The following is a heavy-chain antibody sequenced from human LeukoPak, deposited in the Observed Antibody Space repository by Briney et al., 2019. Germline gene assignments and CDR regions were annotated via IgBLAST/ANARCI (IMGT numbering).Heavy chain of an antibody. CDR3: ARALGTTSYYYYYMDV. J-gene: IGHJ6*03. Sequence: ASVKVSCKVFGYTLTELSMHWVRQAPGKGLEWMGGFDPEDGETIYAQKLQGRVTMTTDTSTSTAYMELRSLRSDDTAVYYCARALGTTSYYYYYMDVWGKGTTVTISS. D-gene: IGHD1-1*01. V-gene: IGHV1-24*01. CDR1: GYTLTELS. CDR2: FDPEDGET.